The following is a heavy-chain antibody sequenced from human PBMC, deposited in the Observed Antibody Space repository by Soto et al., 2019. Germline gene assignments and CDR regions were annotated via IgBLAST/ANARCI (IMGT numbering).Heavy chain of an antibody. Sequence: SEPLSLACSIGCAAIGSDYWRPVCKSQGKGLEWIGYIYYSESTNYNPSLKSRVTISVDTSKNQFSLKLSSVTAADTAVYYCASASNFYGRDVWGQGTTVTVS. CDR2: IYYSEST. V-gene: IGHV4-59*01. CDR1: CAAIGSDY. CDR3: ASASNFYGRDV. J-gene: IGHJ6*02.